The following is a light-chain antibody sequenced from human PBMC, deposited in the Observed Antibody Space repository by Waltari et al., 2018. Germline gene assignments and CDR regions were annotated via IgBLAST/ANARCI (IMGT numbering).Light chain of an antibody. CDR1: QDISNH. J-gene: IGKJ5*01. CDR3: QQYDNLPSIT. V-gene: IGKV1-33*01. Sequence: DIQMTQSPSSLSASVGDRVTITCQASQDISNHLNWYQQKPGNTPKLLIYDASTFETGVPSRFSGSGSGTDFTFTITSLQPENIATYYCQQYDNLPSITFGQGTRLDIK. CDR2: DAS.